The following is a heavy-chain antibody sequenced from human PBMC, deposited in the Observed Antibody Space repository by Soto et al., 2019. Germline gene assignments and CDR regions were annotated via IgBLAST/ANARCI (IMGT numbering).Heavy chain of an antibody. V-gene: IGHV3-33*01. CDR1: GFTFSSYG. D-gene: IGHD4-17*01. Sequence: QVQLVESGGGVVQPGRSLRLSSAASGFTFSSYGMHWVRQAPGKGLEWVAVIWYDGSNKYYADSVKGRFTISRDNSKNTLYLQMNSLRAEDTAVYYCARSYGDAHYYYYGMDVWGQGTTVTVSS. CDR2: IWYDGSNK. J-gene: IGHJ6*02. CDR3: ARSYGDAHYYYYGMDV.